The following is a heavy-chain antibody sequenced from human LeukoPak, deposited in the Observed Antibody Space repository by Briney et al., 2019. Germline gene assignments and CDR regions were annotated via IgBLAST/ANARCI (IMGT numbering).Heavy chain of an antibody. CDR3: AREGLGIAVAGRGNWFDP. Sequence: GRSLRLSCAASGFTFSSYPMHWVRQAPGKGLEWVAVISYDGSEKHYADPEKGRFPISRDNSKNTLYLQMNSLRAEDTAVYYCAREGLGIAVAGRGNWFDPWGQGTLVTVSS. D-gene: IGHD6-19*01. CDR2: ISYDGSEK. V-gene: IGHV3-30-3*01. CDR1: GFTFSSYP. J-gene: IGHJ5*02.